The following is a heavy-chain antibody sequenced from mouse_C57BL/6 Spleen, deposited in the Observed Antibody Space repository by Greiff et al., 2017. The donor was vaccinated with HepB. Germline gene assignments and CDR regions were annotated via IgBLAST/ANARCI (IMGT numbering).Heavy chain of an antibody. CDR2: IYPSDSET. J-gene: IGHJ1*03. D-gene: IGHD4-1*01. CDR3: ARRWDGWYFDV. Sequence: VQLQQPGAELVRPGSSVKLSCKASGYTFTSSWMDWVKQRPGQGLEWIGNIYPSDSETHYNQKFKDKATLTVDKSSSTAYMQLSSLTSEDSSVYYCARRWDGWYFDVWGTGATVTFSS. CDR1: GYTFTSSW. V-gene: IGHV1-61*01.